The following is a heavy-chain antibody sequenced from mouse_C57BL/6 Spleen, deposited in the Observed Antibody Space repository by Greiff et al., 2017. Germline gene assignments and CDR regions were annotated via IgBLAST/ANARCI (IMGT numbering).Heavy chain of an antibody. CDR2: ISSGSSTI. J-gene: IGHJ3*01. CDR3: AKQYGNYLAWFAY. Sequence: EVHLVESGGGLVKPGGSLKLSCAASGFTFSDYGMHWVRQAPEKGLEWVAYISSGSSTIYYADTVKGRFTISRDNAKNTLFLQMTSLRSEDTAMYYCAKQYGNYLAWFAYWGQGTLVTVSA. V-gene: IGHV5-17*01. CDR1: GFTFSDYG. D-gene: IGHD2-1*01.